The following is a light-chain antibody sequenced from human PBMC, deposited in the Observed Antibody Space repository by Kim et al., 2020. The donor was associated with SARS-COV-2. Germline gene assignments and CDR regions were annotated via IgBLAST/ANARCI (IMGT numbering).Light chain of an antibody. CDR2: EAS. J-gene: IGKJ1*01. CDR1: QDIGKS. Sequence: DIQMTQSPSSLSASVGDRVTITCQASQDIGKSLTWYQQKRGKAPKLLIYEASKLQCGVPSRFSGGGSGTHFTLTISSLQPEDIATYYCQQYNSNPRTFGQGTKVDIK. CDR3: QQYNSNPRT. V-gene: IGKV1-33*01.